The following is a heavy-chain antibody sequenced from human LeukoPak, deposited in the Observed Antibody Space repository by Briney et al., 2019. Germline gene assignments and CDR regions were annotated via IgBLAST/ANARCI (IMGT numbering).Heavy chain of an antibody. CDR1: GFTFSSYS. CDR2: ISSSSSYI. J-gene: IGHJ4*02. V-gene: IGHV3-21*01. CDR3: ARGGGATFGDY. D-gene: IGHD3-10*02. Sequence: GGSLRLSCAASGFTFSSYSMNWVRQAPGKGLEWVSTISSSSSYIYYADSVKGRFTISRDNAKNSLYLQMNSLRAEDTAVYYCARGGGATFGDYWGQGTLVTVSS.